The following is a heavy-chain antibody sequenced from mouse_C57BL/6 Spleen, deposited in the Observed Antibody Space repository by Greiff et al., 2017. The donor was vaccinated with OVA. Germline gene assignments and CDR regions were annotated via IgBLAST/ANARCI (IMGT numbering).Heavy chain of an antibody. D-gene: IGHD1-1*01. V-gene: IGHV1-64*01. CDR1: GYTFTSYW. CDR2: IHPNSGST. Sequence: VQLQQSGAELVKPGASVKLSCKASGYTFTSYWMHWVKQRPGQGLEWIGMIHPNSGSTNYNEKFKSKATLTVDKSSSTAYMQLSSLTSEDSAVYYCARTGTVDFDYWGQGTTLTVSS. CDR3: ARTGTVDFDY. J-gene: IGHJ2*01.